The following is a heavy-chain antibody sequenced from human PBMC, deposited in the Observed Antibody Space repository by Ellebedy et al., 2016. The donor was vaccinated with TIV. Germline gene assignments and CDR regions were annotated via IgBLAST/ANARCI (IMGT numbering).Heavy chain of an antibody. D-gene: IGHD3-10*01. V-gene: IGHV1-3*01. J-gene: IGHJ6*02. CDR3: AAEGASGDYNSNGMDV. CDR1: GYTFTSYA. CDR2: INAGNGNT. Sequence: ASVKVSXKASGYTFTSYAMHWVRQAPGQRLEWMGWINAGNGNTKYSQKFQERVTITRDMSTSTAYMELSSLRSEDTAVYYCAAEGASGDYNSNGMDVWGQGTTVTVSS.